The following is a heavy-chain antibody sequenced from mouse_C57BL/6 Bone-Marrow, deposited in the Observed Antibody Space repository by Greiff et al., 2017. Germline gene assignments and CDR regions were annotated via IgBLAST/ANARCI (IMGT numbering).Heavy chain of an antibody. Sequence: EVKLVESGAELVRPGASVKLSCTASGFNIKDDYMHWVKQRPEQGLEWIGWIDPENGDTEYASKFQGKATITADTSSNTAYLQLSSLTSEDTAVXYCTTVVATSHWYVDVWGTGTTVTVSS. D-gene: IGHD1-1*01. CDR1: GFNIKDDY. CDR3: TTVVATSHWYVDV. J-gene: IGHJ1*03. CDR2: IDPENGDT. V-gene: IGHV14-4*01.